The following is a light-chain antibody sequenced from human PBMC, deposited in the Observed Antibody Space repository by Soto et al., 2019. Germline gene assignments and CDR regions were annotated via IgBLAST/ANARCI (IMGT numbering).Light chain of an antibody. CDR1: SGDVGAYNY. V-gene: IGLV2-14*03. CDR3: SSYTTSDTLVV. CDR2: DVT. Sequence: QSVLTQPASVSGSPGQSITISCTGTSGDVGAYNYVSWYQQHPGKAPKLIIYDVTYRPSGVSNRFFGFKYGNTASLTISGLQAEDEADYYCSSYTTSDTLVVFGGGTKLTVL. J-gene: IGLJ2*01.